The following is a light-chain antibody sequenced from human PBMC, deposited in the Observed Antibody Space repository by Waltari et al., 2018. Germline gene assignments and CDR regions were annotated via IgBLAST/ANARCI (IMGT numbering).Light chain of an antibody. Sequence: DIQMTQSTSSLSASVGDRVTITCRASQDISSWLAWYQQKPGKAPNLLIYKASSLQSGVPSRFSGSGSGTDFTLTISSLQPEDFATYYCQQYNSAPRTFGQGTKVEIK. CDR3: QQYNSAPRT. V-gene: IGKV1-12*01. J-gene: IGKJ1*01. CDR2: KAS. CDR1: QDISSW.